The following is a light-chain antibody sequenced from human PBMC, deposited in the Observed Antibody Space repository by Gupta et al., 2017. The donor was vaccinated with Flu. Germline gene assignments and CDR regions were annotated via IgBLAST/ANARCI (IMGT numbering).Light chain of an antibody. CDR3: QQYNDWSYT. Sequence: EIVMTQSPATLSVSPGESVTLSCRASQSVSSDLAWYQQKPGQAPRLLVYGASSRVTGFPARFSGSGSGTEFSLTISSLQSEDFAVYYCQQYNDWSYTFGQGTKLEIK. J-gene: IGKJ2*01. CDR1: QSVSSD. V-gene: IGKV3-15*01. CDR2: GAS.